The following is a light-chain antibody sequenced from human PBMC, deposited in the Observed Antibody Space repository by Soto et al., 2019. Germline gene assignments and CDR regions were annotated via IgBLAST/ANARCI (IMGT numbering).Light chain of an antibody. V-gene: IGLV2-23*01. CDR1: SSDVGSYNL. J-gene: IGLJ1*01. CDR3: CSYAGSSTWV. Sequence: QSALTQPASVSGSPGQWITISCTGTSSDVGSYNLVSWYQQHPGKAPKLMIYEGSKRPSGVSNRFSGSKSGNTASLTISGLQAEDEADYYCCSYAGSSTWVFGTGTKLTVL. CDR2: EGS.